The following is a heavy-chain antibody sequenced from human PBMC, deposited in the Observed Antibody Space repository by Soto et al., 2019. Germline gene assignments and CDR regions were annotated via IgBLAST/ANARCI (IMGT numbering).Heavy chain of an antibody. CDR1: GASISVHSYY. CDR2: SYYSGTT. J-gene: IGHJ5*02. Sequence: PSETLSLTCTVSGASISVHSYYWTWIRQPPGKGLEWIGSSYYSGTTYFNPSLKSRATISVDTSKNQFYLRLTSVTAADTAIYYCTRRYNWNDKYCDPWGPGAMGTVS. D-gene: IGHD1-20*01. CDR3: TRRYNWNDKYCDP. V-gene: IGHV4-39*01.